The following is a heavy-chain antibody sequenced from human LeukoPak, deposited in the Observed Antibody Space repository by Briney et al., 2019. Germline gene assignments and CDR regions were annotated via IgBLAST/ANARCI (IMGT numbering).Heavy chain of an antibody. CDR2: INPSGGA. Sequence: ASVKVSCKASGYTFTGYYIHWVRQAPGQGLEWMGWINPSGGADYAQKFQGRVTMTRDTSISTAYMTLSRLRFDDTAVYYCARGPPEYCSGGSCYSGRNWFDPWGQGTLVTVSS. V-gene: IGHV1-2*02. J-gene: IGHJ5*02. CDR3: ARGPPEYCSGGSCYSGRNWFDP. CDR1: GYTFTGYY. D-gene: IGHD2-15*01.